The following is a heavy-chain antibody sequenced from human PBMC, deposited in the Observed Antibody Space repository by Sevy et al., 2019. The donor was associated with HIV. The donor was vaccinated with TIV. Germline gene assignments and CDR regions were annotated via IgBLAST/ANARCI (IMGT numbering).Heavy chain of an antibody. CDR2: ISYDGSNK. J-gene: IGHJ4*02. V-gene: IGHV3-30*03. CDR3: TRDAGYSIAWSPSDY. D-gene: IGHD6-19*01. Sequence: GGSLRLSCAASRFTFSSYGMHWVRQAPGKGLEWVAVISYDGSNKYADSVKGRFTISRDNSKNTLYLQMNSLRPEDTAVYYCTRDAGYSIAWSPSDYWGQGTLVTVSS. CDR1: RFTFSSYG.